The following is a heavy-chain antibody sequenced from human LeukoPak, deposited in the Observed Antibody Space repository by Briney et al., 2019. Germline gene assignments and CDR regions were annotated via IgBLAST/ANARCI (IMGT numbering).Heavy chain of an antibody. Sequence: GRSLRLSCAASGFTFSSNGMNWVRQAPGKGLEWVAVISYDGSNEYYADSVKGRFTISRDNSKNTLYLQLNSLRAEDTAVYYCAKGFRGSYAWGQGTLVTVSS. CDR2: ISYDGSNE. CDR3: AKGFRGSYA. CDR1: GFTFSSNG. D-gene: IGHD1-26*01. V-gene: IGHV3-30*18. J-gene: IGHJ4*02.